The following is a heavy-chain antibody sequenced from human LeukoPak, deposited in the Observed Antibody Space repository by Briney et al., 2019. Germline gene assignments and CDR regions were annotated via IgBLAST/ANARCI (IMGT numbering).Heavy chain of an antibody. Sequence: PGGSLRLSCAASGFTFSSYWMSWVRQAPGKGLEWVANIKQDGSNKYYADSVKGRFTISRDNSKNTLYLQMNSLRAEDTAVYYCAKDLFSRWFPSKTMIVVYGMDVWGQGTTVTVSS. CDR1: GFTFSSYW. J-gene: IGHJ6*02. CDR3: AKDLFSRWFPSKTMIVVYGMDV. D-gene: IGHD3-22*01. CDR2: IKQDGSNK. V-gene: IGHV3-7*01.